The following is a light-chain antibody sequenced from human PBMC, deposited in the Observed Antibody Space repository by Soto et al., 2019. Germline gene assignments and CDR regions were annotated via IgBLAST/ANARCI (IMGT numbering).Light chain of an antibody. J-gene: IGKJ4*01. CDR2: AAS. CDR3: QQLNTYPFT. Sequence: DIPLTQSPSFLSASVGDRVTITCRASQGISSYLAWYQQKPGKAPKLLIYAASTLQSGVPSRFSGSESGTAFTLTISSLQPEDFATYSCQQLNTYPFTFGGGTKVEIK. CDR1: QGISSY. V-gene: IGKV1-9*01.